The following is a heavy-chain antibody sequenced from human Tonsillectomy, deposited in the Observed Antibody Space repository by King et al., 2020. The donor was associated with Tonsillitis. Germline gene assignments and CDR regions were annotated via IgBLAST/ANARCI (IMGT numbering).Heavy chain of an antibody. CDR1: GLTFSNAW. V-gene: IGHV3-15*01. D-gene: IGHD3-22*01. Sequence: VQLVESGGGLVKPGGSLRLSCAASGLTFSNAWMSWVRQAPGKGLEWVGRIKSKTDGGTTDYAAPVKGRFTISRDDSKNTLYLQMNSLKTEDTAVYYCTTAMIVVVITPHAFDIWGQGTMVTVSS. J-gene: IGHJ3*02. CDR2: IKSKTDGGTT. CDR3: TTAMIVVVITPHAFDI.